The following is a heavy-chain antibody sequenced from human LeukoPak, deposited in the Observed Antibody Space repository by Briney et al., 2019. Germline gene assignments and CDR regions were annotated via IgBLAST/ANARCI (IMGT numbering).Heavy chain of an antibody. J-gene: IGHJ4*02. V-gene: IGHV4-34*01. CDR3: ARGGDYYNFDY. D-gene: IGHD5-24*01. Sequence: AETLTLTCAVYGGSFSGYYWSWIRQPPGKGLEWVGEINHSGSTKYNPSLKKGVTISVGTSKNQFSLKLISVIAADTAVYYCARGGDYYNFDYWGQGTLVTVSS. CDR2: INHSGST. CDR1: GGSFSGYY.